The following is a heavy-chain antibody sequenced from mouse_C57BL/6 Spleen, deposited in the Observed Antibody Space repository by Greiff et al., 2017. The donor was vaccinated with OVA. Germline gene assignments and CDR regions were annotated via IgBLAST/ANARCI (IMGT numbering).Heavy chain of an antibody. J-gene: IGHJ4*01. D-gene: IGHD1-1*01. Sequence: EVKLVESGEGLVKPGGSLKLSCAASGFTFSSYAMSWVRQTPEKRLEWVAYISSGGDYIYYADTVKGRFTISRDNARNTLYLQMSSLKSEDTAMYYCTRDRGYGSSWDYAMDYWGQGTSVTVSS. CDR3: TRDRGYGSSWDYAMDY. V-gene: IGHV5-9-1*02. CDR1: GFTFSSYA. CDR2: ISSGGDYI.